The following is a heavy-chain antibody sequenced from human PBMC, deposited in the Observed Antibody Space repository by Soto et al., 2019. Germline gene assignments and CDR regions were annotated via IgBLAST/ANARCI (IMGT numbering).Heavy chain of an antibody. D-gene: IGHD6-19*01. CDR1: GGSFSGYY. CDR3: ARGREQWLVVGYFDY. Sequence: QVQLQQWGAGLLKPSETLSLTCAVYGGSFSGYYWSWIRQPPGKGLEWIGQINHSGSTNYNPSLKSRVTISVDTSKNQSSLKLSSVTAADTAVYYCARGREQWLVVGYFDYWGQGTLVTVSS. J-gene: IGHJ4*02. V-gene: IGHV4-34*01. CDR2: INHSGST.